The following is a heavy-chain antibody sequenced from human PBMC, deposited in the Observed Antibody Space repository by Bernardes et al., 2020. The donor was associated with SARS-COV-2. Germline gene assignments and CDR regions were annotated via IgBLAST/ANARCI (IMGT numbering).Heavy chain of an antibody. CDR3: ARHGSRDPYYYYYGMDV. CDR2: IYYSGST. CDR1: GGSLSSSSYY. D-gene: IGHD6-13*01. V-gene: IGHV4-39*01. J-gene: IGHJ6*02. Sequence: SETLSLTCTVSGGSLSSSSYYWGWIRQPPGKGLEWIGSIYYSGSTYYNPSLKSRVTISVDTSKNQFSLKLSSVTAADTAVYYCARHGSRDPYYYYYGMDVWGQGTTVTVSS.